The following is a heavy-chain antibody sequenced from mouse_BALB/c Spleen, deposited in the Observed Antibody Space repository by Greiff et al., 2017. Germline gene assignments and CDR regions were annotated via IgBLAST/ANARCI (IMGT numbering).Heavy chain of an antibody. CDR2: IYWDDDK. V-gene: IGHV8-12*01. CDR1: GFSLSTSGMG. D-gene: IGHD1-1*01. J-gene: IGHJ3*01. CDR3: ARRAYYYGMAY. Sequence: QVTLKECGPGILQPSQTLSLTCSFSGFSLSTSGMGVSWIRQPSGKGLEWLAHIYWDDDKRYNPSLKSRLTISKDTSRNQVFLKITSVDTADTATYYCARRAYYYGMAYWGQGTLVTVSA.